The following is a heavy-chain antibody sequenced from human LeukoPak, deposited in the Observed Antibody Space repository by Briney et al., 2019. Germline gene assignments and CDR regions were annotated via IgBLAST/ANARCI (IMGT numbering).Heavy chain of an antibody. CDR1: GYTFTSYG. CDR2: ITSYNDNT. V-gene: IGHV1-18*01. D-gene: IGHD3-10*01. J-gene: IGHJ4*02. CDR3: ARALLWFGEPSHIDY. Sequence: ASVKVSCKASGYTFTSYGISWVRQAPGQGLEWMGWITSYNDNTNYAQKLQGRVTMTTDTSTSTAYMELRSLRSDDTAVYYCARALLWFGEPSHIDYWGQGTLVTASS.